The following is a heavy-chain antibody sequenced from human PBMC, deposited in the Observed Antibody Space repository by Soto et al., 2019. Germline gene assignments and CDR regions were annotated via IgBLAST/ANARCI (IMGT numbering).Heavy chain of an antibody. CDR3: AREQVGIFGVAGSELDY. CDR2: IYYSGST. CDR1: GGSISSGGYY. J-gene: IGHJ4*02. D-gene: IGHD3-3*01. V-gene: IGHV4-31*03. Sequence: QVQLQESGPGLVKPSQTLSLTCTVSGGSISSGGYYWSWIRQHPGKGLEWIGYIYYSGSTYYNPSLKSRVTISVDTYKNQFSLKLSSVTAADTAVYYCAREQVGIFGVAGSELDYWGQGTLVTVSS.